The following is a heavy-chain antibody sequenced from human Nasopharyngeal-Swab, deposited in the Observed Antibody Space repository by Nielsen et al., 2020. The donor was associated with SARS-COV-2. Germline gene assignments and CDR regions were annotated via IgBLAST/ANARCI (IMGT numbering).Heavy chain of an antibody. CDR1: GVSFSGYY. J-gene: IGHJ6*02. Sequence: SETLSLSCAVYGVSFSGYYWSWIRQPPGKGLEWIGEINHSGSTNYNPSLKSRVTISVDTSKNQFSLKLSSVTAADTAVYYCARGVRLTRITMVRGPIESVYGMDVWGQGTTVTVSS. CDR3: ARGVRLTRITMVRGPIESVYGMDV. D-gene: IGHD3-10*01. CDR2: INHSGST. V-gene: IGHV4-34*01.